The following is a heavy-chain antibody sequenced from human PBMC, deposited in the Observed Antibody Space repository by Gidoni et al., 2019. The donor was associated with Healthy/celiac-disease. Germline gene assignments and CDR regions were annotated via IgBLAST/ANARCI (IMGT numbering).Heavy chain of an antibody. CDR1: GGSFSGYY. CDR2: INHSGST. D-gene: IGHD5-12*01. Sequence: QVQLQQWGAGLLKPSETLSLTCAVYGGSFSGYYWSWIRQPPGKGLEWIGEINHSGSTNYNPSLKSRVTISVDTSKNQFSLKLSSVTAADTAVYYCAGRDGYNPSYGMDVWGQGTTVTVSS. CDR3: AGRDGYNPSYGMDV. J-gene: IGHJ6*02. V-gene: IGHV4-34*01.